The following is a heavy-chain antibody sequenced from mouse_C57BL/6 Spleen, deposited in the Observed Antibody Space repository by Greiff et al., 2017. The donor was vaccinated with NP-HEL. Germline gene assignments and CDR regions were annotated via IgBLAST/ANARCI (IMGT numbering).Heavy chain of an antibody. CDR1: GFTFSSYT. CDR3: ARRDYGSPYWYCDV. CDR2: ISGGGGNT. J-gene: IGHJ1*03. D-gene: IGHD1-1*01. V-gene: IGHV5-9*01. Sequence: EVMLVESGGGLVKPGGSLKLSCAASGFTFSSYTMSWVRQTPEKRLEWVATISGGGGNTYYPDSVKGRFTISRDNAKNTLYLQMSSLRSEDTALYYCARRDYGSPYWYCDVWGTGTTVTVSS.